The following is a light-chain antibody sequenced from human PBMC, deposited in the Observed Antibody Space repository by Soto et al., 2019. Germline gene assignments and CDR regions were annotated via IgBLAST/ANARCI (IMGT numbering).Light chain of an antibody. V-gene: IGKV3-20*01. CDR1: QSVTSSY. CDR2: GAS. J-gene: IGKJ4*01. CDR3: QQYGRSPLT. Sequence: EIVLTQSPGTLSLSLGERATLSCRASQSVTSSYLAWYQQKPGQAPRLLIYGASSRATGIPDRFSGSGSGTDFTLTISRLEPEDGAVYYCQQYGRSPLTFGGGTKVEIK.